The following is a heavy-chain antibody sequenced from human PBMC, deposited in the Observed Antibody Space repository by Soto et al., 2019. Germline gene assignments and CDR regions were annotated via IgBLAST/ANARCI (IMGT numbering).Heavy chain of an antibody. CDR1: GGTFSSYA. CDR2: INPNSGGT. V-gene: IGHV1-2*02. Sequence: GASVKVSCKASGGTFSSYAISWVRQAPGQGLEWMGWINPNSGGTNYAQKFQGRVTMTRDTSISTAYMELSRLRSDDTAVYYCARDRSYDSSGYYPYYFDYWGQGTLVTVSS. CDR3: ARDRSYDSSGYYPYYFDY. D-gene: IGHD3-22*01. J-gene: IGHJ4*02.